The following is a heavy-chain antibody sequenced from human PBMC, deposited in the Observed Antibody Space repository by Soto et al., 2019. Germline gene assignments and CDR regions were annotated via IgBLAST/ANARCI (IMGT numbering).Heavy chain of an antibody. V-gene: IGHV3-53*04. CDR1: GVTVSSNY. Sequence: GGSLRLSCAASGVTVSSNYMSWVRQAPGKGLEWVSVIYSGGSTYYADSVKGRFTISRHNSKNTLYLQMNSLRAEDTAVYYCARVVGDYYYYMDVWGKGTTVTVS. J-gene: IGHJ6*03. CDR3: ARVVGDYYYYMDV. CDR2: IYSGGST.